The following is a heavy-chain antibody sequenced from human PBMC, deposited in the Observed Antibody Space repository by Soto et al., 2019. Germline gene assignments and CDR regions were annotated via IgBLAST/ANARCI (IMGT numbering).Heavy chain of an antibody. CDR2: IIPIFGTA. V-gene: IGHV1-69*13. J-gene: IGHJ6*02. D-gene: IGHD6-13*01. CDR1: GGTFSSYA. Sequence: ASVKVSCKASGGTFSSYAISWVRQAPGQGLEWMGGIIPIFGTANYAQKFQGRVTITADESTSTAYMELSSLRSEDTAVYYCARDSSSWSRGSGYYYGMDVWGQGTTVTVSS. CDR3: ARDSSSWSRGSGYYYGMDV.